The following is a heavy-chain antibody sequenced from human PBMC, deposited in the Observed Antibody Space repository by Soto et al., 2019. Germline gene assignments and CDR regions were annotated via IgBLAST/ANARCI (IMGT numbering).Heavy chain of an antibody. J-gene: IGHJ3*02. Sequence: GASVKVSCKASGYTFTSYAMHWVRQAPGQRLEWMGWINAGSGNTKYSQKFQGRVTITRDTSASTAYMELSSLRSEDTAVYYCATENWYFAFDIWGQGTMVTVSS. D-gene: IGHD1-7*01. V-gene: IGHV1-3*01. CDR1: GYTFTSYA. CDR3: ATENWYFAFDI. CDR2: INAGSGNT.